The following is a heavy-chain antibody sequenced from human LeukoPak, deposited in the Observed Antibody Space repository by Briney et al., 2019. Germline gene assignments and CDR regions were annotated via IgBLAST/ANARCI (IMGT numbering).Heavy chain of an antibody. Sequence: ASVKVSCKASGYTFTDYYMHWVLQAPGQGLEWMGWIYPNSGGTNYAQNFQGRVTMTRDTSISTAYMGLSRLRSDDTAVYFCARGRSDYYLDSWGQGTLVTVSS. D-gene: IGHD3-10*01. V-gene: IGHV1-2*02. J-gene: IGHJ4*02. CDR2: IYPNSGGT. CDR1: GYTFTDYY. CDR3: ARGRSDYYLDS.